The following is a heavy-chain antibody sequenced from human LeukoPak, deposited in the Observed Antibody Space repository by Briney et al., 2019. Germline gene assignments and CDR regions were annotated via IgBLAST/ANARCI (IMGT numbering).Heavy chain of an antibody. CDR2: ISGSAGST. CDR1: GFXFTNYA. V-gene: IGHV3-23*01. J-gene: IGHJ4*02. D-gene: IGHD3-10*01. Sequence: GGSLRLSCVASGFXFTNYAISWVRQAPGKGLEWISGISGSAGSTYYADSVKGRFTISRDNSKNTLYLQMNSLRAEDTAVYYCAYNEYYFDYWGQGTLVTVSS. CDR3: AYNEYYFDY.